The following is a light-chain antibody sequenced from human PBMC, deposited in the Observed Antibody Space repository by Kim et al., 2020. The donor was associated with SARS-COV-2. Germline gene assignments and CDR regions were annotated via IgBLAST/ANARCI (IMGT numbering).Light chain of an antibody. CDR2: DVS. J-gene: IGLJ2*01. V-gene: IGLV2-14*04. Sequence: QSITIAITGTSSDIGTYNYVSWYQQSPSKAPNLMIFDVSVRPSGVSNRFSGSKSGNTASLTISGLQAEDEADYYCNSYTMSSTPLFGGGTQLTVL. CDR3: NSYTMSSTPL. CDR1: SSDIGTYNY.